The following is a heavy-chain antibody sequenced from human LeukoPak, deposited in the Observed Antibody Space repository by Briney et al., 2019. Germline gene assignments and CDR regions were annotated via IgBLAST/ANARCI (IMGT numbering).Heavy chain of an antibody. CDR1: GFTFSSHA. CDR3: ARAYYDSSGNPDY. D-gene: IGHD3-22*01. CDR2: ISGSGGST. V-gene: IGHV3-23*01. J-gene: IGHJ4*02. Sequence: GGSLRLSCAASGFTFSSHAMSWVRQAPGKGLEWVSAISGSGGSTYYADSVKGRFTISRDNSKNTPYLQMNSLRAEDTAVYYCARAYYDSSGNPDYWGQGTLVTVSS.